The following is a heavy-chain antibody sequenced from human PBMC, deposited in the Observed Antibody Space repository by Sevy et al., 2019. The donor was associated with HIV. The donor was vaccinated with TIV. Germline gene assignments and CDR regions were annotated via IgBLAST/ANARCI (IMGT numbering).Heavy chain of an antibody. CDR2: LKSDVYGGTA. CDR1: GFTFGDYC. J-gene: IGHJ4*02. Sequence: GGSLRLSCTASGFTFGDYCMSWVRQAPGKGLEWVAFLKSDVYGGTADHAASVRGRFVISRDDSKTIAYLQMNDLKTADTGVYYCTRWKAAQSIFDYWGQGALVTVSS. D-gene: IGHD6-13*01. V-gene: IGHV3-49*04. CDR3: TRWKAAQSIFDY.